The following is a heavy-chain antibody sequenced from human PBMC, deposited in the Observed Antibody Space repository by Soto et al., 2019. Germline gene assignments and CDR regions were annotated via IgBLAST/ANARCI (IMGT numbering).Heavy chain of an antibody. D-gene: IGHD3-22*01. CDR2: INPNSGGT. V-gene: IGHV1-2*04. CDR1: GYTFTGYY. J-gene: IGHJ4*02. CDR3: ASRSSGYYPFDY. Sequence: GASVKVSCKASGYTFTGYYMHWVRQAPGQGLEWMGWINPNSGGTNYAQKFQGWVTMTRDTSISTAYMELSSLRSEDTAVYYCASRSSGYYPFDYWGQGTLVTVSS.